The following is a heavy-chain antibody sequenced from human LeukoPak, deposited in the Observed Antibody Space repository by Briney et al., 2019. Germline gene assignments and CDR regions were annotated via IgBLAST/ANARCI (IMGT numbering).Heavy chain of an antibody. CDR1: GYSISSGYY. J-gene: IGHJ3*02. Sequence: PSETLSLTCAVSGYSISSGYYWGWIRQPPGKGLEWIWSIYHSGSTYYNPSLKSRVTISVDTSKNQFSLKLSSVTAADTAVYYCARHMVGSSASSRRAFDIWGQGTMVTVSS. CDR3: ARHMVGSSASSRRAFDI. V-gene: IGHV4-38-2*01. D-gene: IGHD2-21*01. CDR2: IYHSGST.